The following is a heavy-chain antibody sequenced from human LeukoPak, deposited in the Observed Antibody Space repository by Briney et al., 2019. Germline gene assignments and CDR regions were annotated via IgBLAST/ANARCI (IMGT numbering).Heavy chain of an antibody. V-gene: IGHV1-2*02. CDR3: ARVPLPRITMIVVVSPPDY. D-gene: IGHD3-22*01. CDR2: INPNSGGT. J-gene: IGHJ4*02. Sequence: ASVKVSCKASGYTFTGYYMHWVRQAPGQGLEWMGWINPNSGGTNYAQKFQGRVTMTRDTSISTAYMELRSLRSDDTAVYYCARVPLPRITMIVVVSPPDYWGQGTLVTVSS. CDR1: GYTFTGYY.